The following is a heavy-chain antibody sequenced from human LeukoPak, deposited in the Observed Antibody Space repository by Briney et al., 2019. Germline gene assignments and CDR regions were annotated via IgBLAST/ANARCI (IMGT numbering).Heavy chain of an antibody. CDR2: INPNSGGT. V-gene: IGHV1-2*06. Sequence: ASVKVSCNASGYTFTGYYMHWVRQAPGQGLEWMGRINPNSGGTNYAQKFQGRVTMTRDTSISTAYMELSRLRSDDTAVYYCAREGYCSGGSCYQHWGQGTLVTVSS. D-gene: IGHD2-15*01. CDR3: AREGYCSGGSCYQH. J-gene: IGHJ4*02. CDR1: GYTFTGYY.